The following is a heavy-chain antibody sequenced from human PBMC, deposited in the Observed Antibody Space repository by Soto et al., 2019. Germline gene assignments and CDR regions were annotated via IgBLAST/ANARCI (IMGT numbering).Heavy chain of an antibody. J-gene: IGHJ4*02. CDR2: IYPGDSDT. CDR3: ARWISGYYQYYFDY. CDR1: GYSFTIYC. Sequence: PGESLKISCKGSGYSFTIYCIFLVRXMPGKGLEWMGIIYPGDSDTRCSPSFQGQVTISADKSISTAYLQWSSLKASDTAMYYCARWISGYYQYYFDYWGQGTLVTSPQ. D-gene: IGHD3-22*01. V-gene: IGHV5-51*01.